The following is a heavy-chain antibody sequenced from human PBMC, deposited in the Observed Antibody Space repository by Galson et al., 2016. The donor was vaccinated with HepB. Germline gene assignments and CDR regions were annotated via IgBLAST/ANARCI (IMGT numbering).Heavy chain of an antibody. J-gene: IGHJ6*02. Sequence: SVKVSCKATGVAFSSYVMTWVRQAPGQGLEWMGGIVPLQNTPTYAQQFPGRVTISADESTRTAYMELRSLRSEDTAVYYCARSVTSIRLTDFYYTMDVWGLGTPVIVSS. D-gene: IGHD3-16*01. V-gene: IGHV1-69*13. CDR3: ARSVTSIRLTDFYYTMDV. CDR1: GVAFSSYV. CDR2: IVPLQNTP.